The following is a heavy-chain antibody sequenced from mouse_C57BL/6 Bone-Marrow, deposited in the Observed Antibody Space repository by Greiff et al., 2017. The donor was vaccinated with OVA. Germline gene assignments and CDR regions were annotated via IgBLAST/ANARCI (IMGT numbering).Heavy chain of an antibody. D-gene: IGHD2-3*01. Sequence: QVQLQQPGAELVKPGASVKLSCKASGYTFTSYWMHWVKQRPGQGLEWIGMIHPNSGSTNYNEKFKSKATLTVDKSSSTAYMQLSSLTSEDSAVYYCARYDGHHRDFDYWGQGTTLTVSS. CDR3: ARYDGHHRDFDY. CDR1: GYTFTSYW. CDR2: IHPNSGST. J-gene: IGHJ2*01. V-gene: IGHV1-64*01.